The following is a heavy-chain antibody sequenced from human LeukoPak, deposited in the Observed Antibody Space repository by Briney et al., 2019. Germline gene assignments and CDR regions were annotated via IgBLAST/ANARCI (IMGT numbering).Heavy chain of an antibody. J-gene: IGHJ3*02. D-gene: IGHD2-2*01. V-gene: IGHV3-7*01. CDR3: ARDGPFYCSSTSCYDGYAFDI. CDR2: INQDGSKK. Sequence: GGSPRLSCAASGFTFSTYWMNWVRQAPGKGLEWVANINQDGSKKNYVDSVKGRFTISRDNTKNSLYLQMNSLRAEDTAVYYCARDGPFYCSSTSCYDGYAFDIWGQGTMVTVSS. CDR1: GFTFSTYW.